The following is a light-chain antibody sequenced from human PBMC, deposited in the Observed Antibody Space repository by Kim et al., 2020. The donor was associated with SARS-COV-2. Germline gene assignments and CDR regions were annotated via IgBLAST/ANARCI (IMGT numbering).Light chain of an antibody. J-gene: IGKJ4*01. V-gene: IGKV1-39*01. CDR2: AAS. CDR3: QQSYSTPFT. CDR1: RSIDTY. Sequence: ASVGDRVTITCRASRSIDTYLNWYQQKVGKAPKLLIYAASSLQSGVPSRLSGSGSGTDFTLTTSSLQPEDFATYYCQQSYSTPFTFGGGTKVDIK.